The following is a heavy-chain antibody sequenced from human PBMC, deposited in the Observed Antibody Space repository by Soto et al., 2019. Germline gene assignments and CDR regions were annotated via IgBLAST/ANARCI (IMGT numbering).Heavy chain of an antibody. CDR2: ISAYNGNT. J-gene: IGHJ5*02. D-gene: IGHD3-9*01. CDR1: GYTFTSYG. V-gene: IGHV1-18*01. CDR3: ARGGTYYDILTGYQRPSKFDP. Sequence: QVQLVQSGAEVKKPGASVKVSCKASGYTFTSYGISWVRQAPGQGLEWMGWISAYNGNTNYAQKLQGRVTMTTDTPTSTAYMELRSLRSDDTAVYYCARGGTYYDILTGYQRPSKFDPWGQGTLVTVSS.